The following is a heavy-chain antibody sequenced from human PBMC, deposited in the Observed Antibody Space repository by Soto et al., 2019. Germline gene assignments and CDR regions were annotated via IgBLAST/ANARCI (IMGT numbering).Heavy chain of an antibody. Sequence: PSETLSLTCTVSGGSIGSYYWSWIRQPPGKGLEWIGYIYYSGSTNYNPSLKSRVTISVDTSKNQFSLKLTSVTAADTAVYYCARGVIYTGYNGYSNWFGPWGQGTLVTVSS. CDR3: ARGVIYTGYNGYSNWFGP. D-gene: IGHD5-12*01. CDR1: GGSIGSYY. J-gene: IGHJ5*02. V-gene: IGHV4-59*01. CDR2: IYYSGST.